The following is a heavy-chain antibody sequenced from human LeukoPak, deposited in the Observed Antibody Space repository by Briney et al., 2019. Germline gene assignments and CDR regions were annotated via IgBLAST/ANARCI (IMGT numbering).Heavy chain of an antibody. V-gene: IGHV3-66*01. CDR3: ARDVDGSHLLKD. D-gene: IGHD1-26*01. CDR1: GFRVSHSY. Sequence: GGSLRLSCAASGFRVSHSYLSWVRQTPGKGLEWVSVIYSDGITYYADSVKGRFTISRDNSKNTLYLQMNSLRAEDTAIYYCARDVDGSHLLKDWGQGTLVTVSS. CDR2: IYSDGIT. J-gene: IGHJ4*02.